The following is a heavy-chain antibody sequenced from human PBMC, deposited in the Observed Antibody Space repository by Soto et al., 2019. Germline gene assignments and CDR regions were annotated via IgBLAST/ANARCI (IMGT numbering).Heavy chain of an antibody. Sequence: GGSLRLSCAASGFTFSSYSMNWVRQAPGKGLEWVSYISSSSSTIYYADSVKGRFTISRDNAKNSLYLQMNSLRDEDTAVYYCAKDTYYDFWSGYSNRFDYWGQGTLVTVSS. J-gene: IGHJ4*02. CDR3: AKDTYYDFWSGYSNRFDY. V-gene: IGHV3-48*02. CDR2: ISSSSSTI. D-gene: IGHD3-3*01. CDR1: GFTFSSYS.